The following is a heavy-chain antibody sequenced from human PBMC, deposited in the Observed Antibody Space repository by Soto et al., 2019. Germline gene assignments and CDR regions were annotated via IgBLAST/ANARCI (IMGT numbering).Heavy chain of an antibody. D-gene: IGHD3-16*02. Sequence: SETLSLTCTVSGDSVNSENSYWNWIRQAPGKGPEWIGYIYYNGGTNYNPSLKSRATILLDTSTNQFSLTLTSVTAADTAVYYCARDGGQGRGVIGNYGGRGILVNGSS. CDR1: GDSVNSENSY. CDR3: ARDGGQGRGVIGNY. CDR2: IYYNGGT. V-gene: IGHV4-61*01. J-gene: IGHJ4*02.